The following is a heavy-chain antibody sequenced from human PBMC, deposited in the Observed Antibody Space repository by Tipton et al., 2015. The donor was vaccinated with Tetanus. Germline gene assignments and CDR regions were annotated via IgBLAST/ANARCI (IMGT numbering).Heavy chain of an antibody. V-gene: IGHV4-39*02. CDR2: IYFEGNT. J-gene: IGHJ5*02. Sequence: TLSLTCTVSRGSISDKKYYWGWIRQPPGRGLEWIASIYFEGNTYYSPSFKSRVSIAVDRSQSVFSLNLTSATAADTAVYYCARHLYGYWFDPWGQGALVTVSS. D-gene: IGHD3-10*01. CDR3: ARHLYGYWFDP. CDR1: RGSISDKKYY.